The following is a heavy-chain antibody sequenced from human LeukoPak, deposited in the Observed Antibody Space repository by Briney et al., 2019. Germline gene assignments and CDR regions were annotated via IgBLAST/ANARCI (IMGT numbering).Heavy chain of an antibody. CDR2: INHSGST. J-gene: IGHJ6*03. Sequence: SETLSLTCAVYGGSFSGYYWSWIRQPPGQGLEWIGEINHSGSTNYNPSLKSRVTISVDTSKNQFSLKLSSVTAADTAVYYCARRGGSGWYGRRYYYYYYMDVWGKGTTVTISS. CDR1: GGSFSGYY. D-gene: IGHD6-19*01. V-gene: IGHV4-34*01. CDR3: ARRGGSGWYGRRYYYYYYMDV.